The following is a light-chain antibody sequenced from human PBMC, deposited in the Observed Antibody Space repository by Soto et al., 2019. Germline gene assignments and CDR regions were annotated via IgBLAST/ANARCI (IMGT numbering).Light chain of an antibody. CDR2: GAS. Sequence: EIVMTQSPATLSVSPGNRATLSCRASQSVTSNLAWYQQKPGQAPRLLIYGASTRATGIPARFSGSGSGTEFTLTISSLRSEDFAVYYCQQFNSYPITFGQGTRLEIK. J-gene: IGKJ5*01. CDR1: QSVTSN. V-gene: IGKV3-15*01. CDR3: QQFNSYPIT.